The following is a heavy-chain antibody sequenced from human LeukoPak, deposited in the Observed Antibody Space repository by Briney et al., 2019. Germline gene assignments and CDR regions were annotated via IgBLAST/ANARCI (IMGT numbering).Heavy chain of an antibody. Sequence: PSETLSLTCAVSGGSISSGGYSWSWIRQPPGKGLEWIAYIYYSGSTYYNPSLKSRVTISVDTSKNQFSLKLSSVTAADTAVYYCARDPLAYCSSTSCYNWGQGTLVTVSS. CDR2: IYYSGST. D-gene: IGHD2-2*02. V-gene: IGHV4-30-4*07. J-gene: IGHJ4*02. CDR1: GGSISSGGYS. CDR3: ARDPLAYCSSTSCYN.